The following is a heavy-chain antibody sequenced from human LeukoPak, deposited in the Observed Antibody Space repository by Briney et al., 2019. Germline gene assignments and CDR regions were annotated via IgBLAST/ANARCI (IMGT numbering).Heavy chain of an antibody. CDR1: GGSVSNGNYY. Sequence: LSLTCTVSGGSVSNGNYYWRWLRQPPGKALEWVSYISSSGSTIYYADSVKGRFTISRDNAKNSLYLQMNSLRAEDTAVYYCARDLPYCGGDCYAYYYYYGMDVWGQGTTDTVSS. J-gene: IGHJ6*02. V-gene: IGHV3-11*01. D-gene: IGHD2-21*02. CDR2: ISSSGSTI. CDR3: ARDLPYCGGDCYAYYYYYGMDV.